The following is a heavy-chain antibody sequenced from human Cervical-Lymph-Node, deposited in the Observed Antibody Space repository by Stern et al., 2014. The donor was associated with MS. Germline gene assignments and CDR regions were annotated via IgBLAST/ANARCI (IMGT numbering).Heavy chain of an antibody. CDR2: IDWNDEK. CDR3: ARVSWSKIDF. V-gene: IGHV2-70*04. D-gene: IGHD3-3*01. CDR1: GFSLSTSGMR. J-gene: IGHJ4*02. Sequence: QVTLKESGPALVKPTQTLTLTCTFSGFSLSTSGMRVSWIRQPPGKALEWLARIDWNDEKFYSTSLKSRLTISKYTSKNQVVLTMTNMDLLDTATYYCARVSWSKIDFWGQGTLVTVSS.